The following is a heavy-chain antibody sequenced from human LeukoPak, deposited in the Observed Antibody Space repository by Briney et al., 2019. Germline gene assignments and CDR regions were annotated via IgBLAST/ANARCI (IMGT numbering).Heavy chain of an antibody. CDR1: GGSLSSFY. CDR2: IYYRGST. CDR3: ARGPYQGWFDP. J-gene: IGHJ5*02. Sequence: PSETLSLTCTVSGGSLSSFYWGWLRQPPGKGREWVGYIYYRGSTDYNPSLKSRVTISLDTSKNQYALNLSSVTAADTAVYYCARGPYQGWFDPWGQGTLVTVSS. V-gene: IGHV4-59*01.